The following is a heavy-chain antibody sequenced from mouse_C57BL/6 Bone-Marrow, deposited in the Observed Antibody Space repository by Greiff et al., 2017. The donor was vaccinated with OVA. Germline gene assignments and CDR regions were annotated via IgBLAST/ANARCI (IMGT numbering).Heavy chain of an antibody. CDR2: ISYAGSN. Sequence: EVKLMESGPGLVKPSQSLSLTCSVTGYSITSGYYWNWIRQFPGNKLEWMGYISYAGSNNYNPSLKNRISITRDTSKNQFFLKLNSVTTEDTATYDGARDSFYGHDGGDWGQGTLVTVSA. V-gene: IGHV3-6*01. CDR3: ARDSFYGHDGGD. CDR1: GYSITSGYY. D-gene: IGHD2-9*01. J-gene: IGHJ3*01.